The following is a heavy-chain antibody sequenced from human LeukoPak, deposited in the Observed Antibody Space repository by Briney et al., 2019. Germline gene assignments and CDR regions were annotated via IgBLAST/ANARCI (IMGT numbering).Heavy chain of an antibody. V-gene: IGHV4-39*01. Sequence: SETLSLTCTVSGGSISSSSYYWGWIRQPPGKGLEWIGSIYYSGSTYYNPSLKSRVTISVDTSKNQFSLNLRSVTATDTAVYYCARSNGWPDRGWFDPWGQGILVTVSS. D-gene: IGHD6-19*01. CDR2: IYYSGST. J-gene: IGHJ5*02. CDR3: ARSNGWPDRGWFDP. CDR1: GGSISSSSYY.